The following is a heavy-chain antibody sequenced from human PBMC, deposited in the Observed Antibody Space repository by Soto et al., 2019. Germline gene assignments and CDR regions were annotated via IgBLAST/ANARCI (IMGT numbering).Heavy chain of an antibody. CDR1: GFTFSSYG. CDR3: AKAEVESSINMVRGAPPS. V-gene: IGHV3-30*18. CDR2: ISYDGSNK. J-gene: IGHJ3*01. Sequence: GGSLRLSCAASGFTFSSYGMHWVRQAPGKGLEWVAVISYDGSNKYYADSVKGRFTISGDNSKNTLYLQMNSLRAEDTAVYYCAKAEVESSINMVRGAPPSWGQGTMVTVSS. D-gene: IGHD3-10*01.